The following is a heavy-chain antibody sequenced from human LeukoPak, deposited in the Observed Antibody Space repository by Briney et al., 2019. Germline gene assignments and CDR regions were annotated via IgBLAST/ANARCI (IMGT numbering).Heavy chain of an antibody. Sequence: ASVKVSCKASGYTFTSYGISWVRQAPGQGLEWMGWISAYNGNTKYTRKFQGRVTMTTETSTTTAYMELRSLRSDDTAVYYCARGLTMDIWGQGTMVTVSS. CDR2: ISAYNGNT. CDR1: GYTFTSYG. V-gene: IGHV1-18*01. D-gene: IGHD3-10*01. J-gene: IGHJ3*02. CDR3: ARGLTMDI.